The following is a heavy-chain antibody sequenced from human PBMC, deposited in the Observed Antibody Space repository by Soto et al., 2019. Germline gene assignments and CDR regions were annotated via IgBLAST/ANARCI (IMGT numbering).Heavy chain of an antibody. CDR3: AKDGSGAVAGTFDY. V-gene: IGHV3-23*01. CDR2: ISGSGGST. CDR1: GFAFSSYA. Sequence: GGSLRLSCAASGFAFSSYAMSWVRQAPGKGLEWVSAISGSGGSTYYADSVKGRFTISRDNSKNTLYLQMNSLRAEDTAVYYCAKDGSGAVAGTFDYWGQGTLVTAPQ. D-gene: IGHD6-19*01. J-gene: IGHJ4*02.